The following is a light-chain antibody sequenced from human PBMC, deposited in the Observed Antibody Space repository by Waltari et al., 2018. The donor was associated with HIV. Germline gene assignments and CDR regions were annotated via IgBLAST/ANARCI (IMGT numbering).Light chain of an antibody. CDR1: SSDSDVSYY. CDR2: DVT. J-gene: IGLJ2*01. V-gene: IGLV2-11*01. CDR3: CSYAGSKTLNVA. Sequence: QSALTQPRSVSGSPGQSVTISCSGTSSDSDVSYYVSWYQQHPGKAPQIIIYDVTKRPSGVPDRCWGSKSGNTASLTISGLQAEDEADDYCCSYAGSKTLNVAFGGGTRLTVL.